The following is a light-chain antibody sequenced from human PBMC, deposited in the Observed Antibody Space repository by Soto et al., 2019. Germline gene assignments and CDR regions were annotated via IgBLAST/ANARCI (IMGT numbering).Light chain of an antibody. CDR3: QQRTNWPLTT. Sequence: DIQLTQSPSTLSASVGDRVTITCRASQSINGWLAWYQQKPGQAPNLLIYKASTLESGVPSRFSGSGSGTEFTLTVRSLEPEDFAIYYCQQRTNWPLTTFGHGTRLEIK. CDR2: KAS. V-gene: IGKV1-5*03. CDR1: QSINGW. J-gene: IGKJ5*01.